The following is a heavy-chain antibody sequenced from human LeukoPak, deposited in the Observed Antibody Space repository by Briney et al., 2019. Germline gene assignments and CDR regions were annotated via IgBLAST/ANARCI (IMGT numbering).Heavy chain of an antibody. CDR2: IYSGGST. CDR1: GFTVSSNY. D-gene: IGHD2-15*01. CDR3: AREDSPGVFDY. V-gene: IGHV3-53*01. J-gene: IGHJ4*02. Sequence: GGSLRLSCAASGFTVSSNYMSWVRQAPGKGLEWVSVIYSGGSTYYADSVKGRFTISRDNSKNTLYLQMNSLRAEDTAVYYCAREDSPGVFDYWGQGTLVTASS.